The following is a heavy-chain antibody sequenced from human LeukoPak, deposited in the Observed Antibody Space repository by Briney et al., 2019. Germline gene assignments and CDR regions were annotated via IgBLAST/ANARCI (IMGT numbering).Heavy chain of an antibody. CDR1: GFTFDDYT. Sequence: GGSLRLSCAASGFTFDDYTMHWVRQAPGKGLEWVSLISWDGGSTYYADSVKGRFTISRDNSKNSLYLQMNSLRTEDTALYYCAKDTAAAATITGQDYWGQGTLVTVSS. J-gene: IGHJ4*02. V-gene: IGHV3-43*01. CDR2: ISWDGGST. CDR3: AKDTAAAATITGQDY. D-gene: IGHD5-24*01.